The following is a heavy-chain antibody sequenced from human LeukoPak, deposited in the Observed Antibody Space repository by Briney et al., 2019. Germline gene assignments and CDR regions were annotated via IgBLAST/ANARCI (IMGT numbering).Heavy chain of an antibody. CDR3: AKGYCSGGSCYPSYYYYGMDV. D-gene: IGHD2-15*01. V-gene: IGHV3-23*01. Sequence: GGSLRLSCAASGFTFINYGINWVRQAPGKGLEWVSAISGSGGSTYYADSVKGRFTISRDNSKNTLYLQMNSLRAEDTAVYYCAKGYCSGGSCYPSYYYYGMDVWGQGTTVTVSS. J-gene: IGHJ6*02. CDR1: GFTFINYG. CDR2: ISGSGGST.